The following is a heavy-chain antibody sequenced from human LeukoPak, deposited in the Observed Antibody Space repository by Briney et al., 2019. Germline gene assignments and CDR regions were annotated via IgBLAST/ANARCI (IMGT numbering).Heavy chain of an antibody. J-gene: IGHJ5*02. CDR1: GYTSTGYY. V-gene: IGHV1-2*02. D-gene: IGHD3-10*01. Sequence: VASVKVSCKASGYTSTGYYIHWVRQAPGQGPEWMGWINPHSGATNYAQKFQGRVTMTRDTSISTAFMELSSLRSDDTAMYYCSRDLLMYYSGSGESTWGQGTQVTVSS. CDR3: SRDLLMYYSGSGEST. CDR2: INPHSGAT.